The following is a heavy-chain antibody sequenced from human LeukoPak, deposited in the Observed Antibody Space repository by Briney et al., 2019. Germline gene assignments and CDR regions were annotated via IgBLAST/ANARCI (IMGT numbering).Heavy chain of an antibody. CDR1: GSSISSSRYY. CDR3: ASSQDLDYDFSPYYFDY. CDR2: IYYSGST. V-gene: IGHV4-39*01. Sequence: SETLSLTCTVSGSSISSSRYYWGWIRQPPGKGLEWIGSIYYSGSTYYNPSLKSRVTISVDTSKNQFSLKLSSVTDADTAVYYCASSQDLDYDFSPYYFDYWGQGTLVTVSS. J-gene: IGHJ4*02. D-gene: IGHD3-3*01.